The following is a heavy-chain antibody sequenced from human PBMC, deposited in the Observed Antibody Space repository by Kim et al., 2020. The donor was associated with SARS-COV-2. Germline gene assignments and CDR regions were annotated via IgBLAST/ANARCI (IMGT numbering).Heavy chain of an antibody. CDR2: INSDGSAT. V-gene: IGHV3-74*01. CDR3: TKGGPGFALDY. J-gene: IGHJ4*01. D-gene: IGHD2-15*01. Sequence: GGSLRLSCAASGFSFSSRWMHWVRQAPGKGLVWVSQINSDGSATSYADSVRGRFTISRDNARNTLYLQMNSLRVEDTALYYCTKGGPGFALDYWGHGNVVTVSS. CDR1: GFSFSSRW.